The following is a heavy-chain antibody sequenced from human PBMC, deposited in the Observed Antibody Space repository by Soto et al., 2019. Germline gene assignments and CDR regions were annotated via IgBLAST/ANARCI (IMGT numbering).Heavy chain of an antibody. CDR3: AKGLPVAGTHRLFDY. CDR1: GFTFSSFG. D-gene: IGHD6-19*01. CDR2: ITNGGEIT. Sequence: GGSLRLSCAASGFTFSSFGMTWVRQAPGKGLEWVSTITNGGEITYYADSVKGRFTISRDNPKNTLYLQMNSLRGEDTAVYFCAKGLPVAGTHRLFDYWGQGTLVTVSS. V-gene: IGHV3-23*01. J-gene: IGHJ4*02.